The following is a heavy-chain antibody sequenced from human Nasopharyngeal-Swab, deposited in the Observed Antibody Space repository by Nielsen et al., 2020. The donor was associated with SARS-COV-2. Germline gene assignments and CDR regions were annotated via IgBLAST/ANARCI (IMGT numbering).Heavy chain of an antibody. J-gene: IGHJ5*02. CDR3: ASTSGYGLNWFDP. Sequence: GESLKISCAASGFTFSSYWMSWVRQAPGKGLEWVANIKQDGSEKYYVDSVKGRFTISRDNAKNSLYLQMNSLRAEGTAVYYCASTSGYGLNWFDPWGQGTLVTVSS. V-gene: IGHV3-7*01. D-gene: IGHD5-12*01. CDR1: GFTFSSYW. CDR2: IKQDGSEK.